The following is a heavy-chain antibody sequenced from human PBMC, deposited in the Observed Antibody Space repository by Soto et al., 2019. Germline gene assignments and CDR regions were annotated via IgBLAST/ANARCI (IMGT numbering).Heavy chain of an antibody. Sequence: SETLSLTCAVSGYSISSGYYWGWIRQPPGKGLEWIGSIYHSGSTYYNPSLKSRVTISVDTSKNQFSLKLSSVTAADTAVYYCARDHSSSSGGFDYWGQGTLVTVSS. CDR1: GYSISSGYY. D-gene: IGHD6-6*01. V-gene: IGHV4-38-2*02. CDR2: IYHSGST. J-gene: IGHJ4*02. CDR3: ARDHSSSSGGFDY.